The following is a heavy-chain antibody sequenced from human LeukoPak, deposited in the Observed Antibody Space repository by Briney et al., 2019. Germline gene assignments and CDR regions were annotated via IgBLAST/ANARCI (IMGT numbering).Heavy chain of an antibody. V-gene: IGHV4-61*01. D-gene: IGHD6-25*01. CDR2: IYYSGST. J-gene: IGHJ4*02. Sequence: PSETLSLTCTVSGGSVSIDSYYWRWIRQPPGKGLEWIGYIYYSGSTNYNPSLKSRVTISLDTSKSQFSLRLSSVTAADTAVYYCAILYRSGGFTYSDYWGQGTLVTVSS. CDR1: GGSVSIDSYY. CDR3: AILYRSGGFTYSDY.